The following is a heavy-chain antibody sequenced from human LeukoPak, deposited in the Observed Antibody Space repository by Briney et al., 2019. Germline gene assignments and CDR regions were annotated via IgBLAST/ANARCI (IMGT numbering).Heavy chain of an antibody. CDR2: ISGSGGST. CDR1: GFTFSSYA. J-gene: IGHJ4*02. CDR3: ARHRGPSLYSSGYFDY. V-gene: IGHV3-23*01. D-gene: IGHD3-22*01. Sequence: PGGSLRLSCAASGFTFSSYAMSWVRQAPGKGLEWVSSISGSGGSTYYADSVKGRFTISRDNSKNTLYLQMNSLRGEDTAVYYCARHRGPSLYSSGYFDYWGQGTLVTVSS.